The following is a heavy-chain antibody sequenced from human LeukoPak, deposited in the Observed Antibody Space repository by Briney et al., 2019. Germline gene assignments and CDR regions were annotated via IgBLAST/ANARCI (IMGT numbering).Heavy chain of an antibody. CDR2: IYSDGAT. Sequence: GGSLRLSCAASGFTVSSNYVSWVRQAPGKGLEWVSVIYSDGATYYADSVKGRFTISRDSAKNSLYLQMNSLRAEDTAVYYCARGVPYDSWSGPHYSDYWGQGTLVTVSS. J-gene: IGHJ4*02. D-gene: IGHD3-3*01. CDR1: GFTVSSNY. V-gene: IGHV3-53*01. CDR3: ARGVPYDSWSGPHYSDY.